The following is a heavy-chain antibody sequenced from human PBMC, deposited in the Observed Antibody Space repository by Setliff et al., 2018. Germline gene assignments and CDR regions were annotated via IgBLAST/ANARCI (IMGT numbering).Heavy chain of an antibody. Sequence: ASVKVSCKASGYTFTNYGIGSVRQAPGQGLQWMGWISGNKNNPNYLQRLRGRFTMTTDTSTSTAYMELRSLTSDDTAIHFCARVPLPAAVARFDSWGQGTLVTVSS. V-gene: IGHV1-18*01. CDR2: ISGNKNNP. D-gene: IGHD6-13*01. J-gene: IGHJ4*02. CDR1: GYTFTNYG. CDR3: ARVPLPAAVARFDS.